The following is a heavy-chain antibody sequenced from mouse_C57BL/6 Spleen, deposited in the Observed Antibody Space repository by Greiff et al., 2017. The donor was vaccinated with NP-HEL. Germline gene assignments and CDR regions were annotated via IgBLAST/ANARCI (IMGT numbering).Heavy chain of an antibody. Sequence: EVKLVESGEGLVKPGGSLKLSCAASGFTFSSYAMSWVRQTPEKRLEWVAYISSGGDYIYYADTVKGRFTISRDNARNTLYLQMSSLKSEDTAMYYCTRDRYDGYYEAMDYWGQGTSVTVSS. CDR3: TRDRYDGYYEAMDY. CDR1: GFTFSSYA. J-gene: IGHJ4*01. CDR2: ISSGGDYI. D-gene: IGHD2-3*01. V-gene: IGHV5-9-1*02.